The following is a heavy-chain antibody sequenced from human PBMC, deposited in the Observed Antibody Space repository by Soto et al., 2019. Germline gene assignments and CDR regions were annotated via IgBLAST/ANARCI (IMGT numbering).Heavy chain of an antibody. CDR3: ASEDYYDSSGKLDY. CDR1: GGSISSSSYY. V-gene: IGHV4-39*01. CDR2: IYYSGST. D-gene: IGHD3-22*01. Sequence: QLQLQESGPGLVKPSETLSLTCTVSGGSISSSSYYWGWIRQPPGKGLEWIGSIYYSGSTYYNPSLKSRVPIAVDTSKNQFSLKLSSVTAADTAVYYCASEDYYDSSGKLDYWGQGTLVTVSS. J-gene: IGHJ4*02.